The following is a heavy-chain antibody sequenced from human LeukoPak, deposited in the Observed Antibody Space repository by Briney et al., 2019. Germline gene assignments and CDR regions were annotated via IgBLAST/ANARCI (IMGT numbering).Heavy chain of an antibody. Sequence: SVKVSCKASGGTFSRYAISWVRQSPGQGLEWMGGIIPIFGTANYAQKFQSRVTITAGESTSTAYMELSSLRSDDTAVYYCARDSSEFRSLIPHWGQGTLVTVSS. CDR3: ARDSSEFRSLIPH. CDR2: IIPIFGTA. V-gene: IGHV1-69*13. D-gene: IGHD2-21*01. CDR1: GGTFSRYA. J-gene: IGHJ1*01.